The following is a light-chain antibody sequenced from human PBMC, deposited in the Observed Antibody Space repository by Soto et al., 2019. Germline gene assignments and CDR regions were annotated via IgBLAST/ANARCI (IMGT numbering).Light chain of an antibody. CDR3: QQYDNLPPRIT. Sequence: DIQMTQSPSSLSASVGDRVTITCRASQSIGSYLNWYQQKPRKAPKLLIYDASNLETGVPSRFSGSGSGTDFTFTISSLQPEDIATYYCQQYDNLPPRITFGQGTRLEIK. V-gene: IGKV1-33*01. CDR1: QSIGSY. CDR2: DAS. J-gene: IGKJ5*01.